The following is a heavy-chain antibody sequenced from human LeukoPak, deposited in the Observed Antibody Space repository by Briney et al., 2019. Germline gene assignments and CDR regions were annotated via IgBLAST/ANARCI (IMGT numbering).Heavy chain of an antibody. CDR1: GFTFSSYS. J-gene: IGHJ4*02. D-gene: IGHD3-10*01. Sequence: PGGSLRLSCAASGFTFSSYSMNWVRQAPGKGLEWVSYISSSSSTIYYADSVKGRFTISRDNAKNSLYLQMNSLRAEDTAVYYCAREWFGEFTRASFDYWGQGTLVTVSS. V-gene: IGHV3-48*01. CDR2: ISSSSSTI. CDR3: AREWFGEFTRASFDY.